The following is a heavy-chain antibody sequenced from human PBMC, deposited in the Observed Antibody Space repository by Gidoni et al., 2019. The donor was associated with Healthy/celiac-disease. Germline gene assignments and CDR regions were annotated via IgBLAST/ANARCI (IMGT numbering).Heavy chain of an antibody. D-gene: IGHD4-17*01. CDR3: ARERGTVTTSPYYYYGMDV. Sequence: VQLVQSGAEVKKPGASVKVSCKASGYTFTSYGISWVRQAPGQGLEWMGWISAYNGNTMTTDTSTSTAYMELRSLRSDDTAVYYCARERGTVTTSPYYYYGMDVWGQGTTVTVSS. CDR1: GYTFTSYG. V-gene: IGHV1-18*01. J-gene: IGHJ6*02. CDR2: ISAYNGN.